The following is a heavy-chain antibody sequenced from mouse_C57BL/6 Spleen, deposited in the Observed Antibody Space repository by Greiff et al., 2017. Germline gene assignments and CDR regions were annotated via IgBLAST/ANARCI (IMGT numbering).Heavy chain of an antibody. Sequence: VQLKESGPELVKPGASVKISCKASGYAFSSSWMNWVKQRPGKGLEWIGRIYPGDGDTNYNGKFKGKATLTADKSSSTAYMQLSSLTSEDSAVYFCARYSNYAYYFDYWGQGTTLTVSS. CDR2: IYPGDGDT. CDR1: GYAFSSSW. D-gene: IGHD2-5*01. V-gene: IGHV1-82*01. J-gene: IGHJ2*01. CDR3: ARYSNYAYYFDY.